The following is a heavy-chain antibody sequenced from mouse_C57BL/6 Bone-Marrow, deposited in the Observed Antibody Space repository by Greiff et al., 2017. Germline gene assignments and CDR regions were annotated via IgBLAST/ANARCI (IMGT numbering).Heavy chain of an antibody. Sequence: EVQLQQSGPGLVKPSQSPSLTCSVTGYSITSGYYWNWIRQFPGNKLEWMGYISYDGSNNYNPSLKNRISITRDTSKNQFFLKLNSVTTEDTATYYCARAADYWRQGTTLTVSS. CDR3: ARAADY. CDR1: GYSITSGYY. CDR2: ISYDGSN. V-gene: IGHV3-6*01. J-gene: IGHJ2*01.